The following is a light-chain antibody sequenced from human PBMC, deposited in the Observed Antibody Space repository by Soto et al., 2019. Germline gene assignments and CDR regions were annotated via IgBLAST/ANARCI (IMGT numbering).Light chain of an antibody. V-gene: IGLV2-8*01. CDR3: SSYAGSNNFDVV. CDR1: SSDVGGYNY. CDR2: DVS. Sequence: QSALTQPPSASGSPGQSVTISCTGTSSDVGGYNYVSWYQQHPGKAPKLMIYDVSKRPSGVPDRFSGSKSGNTASLTVSGLQAEDEADDYCSSYAGSNNFDVVFGGGTKLTVL. J-gene: IGLJ2*01.